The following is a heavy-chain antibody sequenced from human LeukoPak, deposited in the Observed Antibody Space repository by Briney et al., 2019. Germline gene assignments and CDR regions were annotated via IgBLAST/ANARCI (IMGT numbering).Heavy chain of an antibody. D-gene: IGHD3-10*01. Sequence: GGSLRLSCAASGFTFSSYSMNWVRQAPGKGLEWVAFIRYDGSNKYYADSAKGRFTISRDNAQNSLYLQINSLRAEDTAVYYCAREKGTVIRAMAFEMWGQGTMVTVSS. CDR2: IRYDGSNK. CDR1: GFTFSSYS. CDR3: AREKGTVIRAMAFEM. J-gene: IGHJ3*02. V-gene: IGHV3-30*02.